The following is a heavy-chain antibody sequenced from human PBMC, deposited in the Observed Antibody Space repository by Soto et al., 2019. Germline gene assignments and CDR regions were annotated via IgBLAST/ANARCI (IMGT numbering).Heavy chain of an antibody. CDR1: GFTFSDYY. V-gene: IGHV3-11*01. D-gene: IGHD2-15*01. Sequence: GGSLRLSCAASGFTFSDYYMSWIRQAPGKGLEWVSYISSSGSTIYYADSVKGRFTISRDNAKNSLYLQMNSLRAEDTAVYYCARGYCSGGNCYSGMDVWGQGTMVTVSS. CDR2: ISSSGSTI. J-gene: IGHJ6*02. CDR3: ARGYCSGGNCYSGMDV.